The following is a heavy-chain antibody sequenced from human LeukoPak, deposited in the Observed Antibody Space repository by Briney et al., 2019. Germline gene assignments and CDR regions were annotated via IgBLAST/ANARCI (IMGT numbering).Heavy chain of an antibody. CDR3: AREPPSWLRNTWYFDY. CDR1: GFTFSSYS. D-gene: IGHD5-12*01. Sequence: GGSLRLSCAASGFTFSSYSMNWVRQAPGKGLEWVSSISSSSSYIYYADSVKGRFTISRDNAKNSLYLQMNSLRAEDTAVYYCAREPPSWLRNTWYFDYWGQGTLVTVSS. V-gene: IGHV3-21*01. CDR2: ISSSSSYI. J-gene: IGHJ4*02.